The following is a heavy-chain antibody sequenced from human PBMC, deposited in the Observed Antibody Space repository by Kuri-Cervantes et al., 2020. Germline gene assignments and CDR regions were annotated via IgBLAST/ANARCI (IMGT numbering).Heavy chain of an antibody. J-gene: IGHJ4*02. Sequence: GGSLRLSCAASGFTFDDYAMHWVRQAPGKGLEWVSGISWNSGSIGYADSVKGRFTISRDNAKNPLYLQMNSLRAEDTALYYCANSLGGGDFGLNFDYWGQGTLVTVSS. CDR3: ANSLGGGDFGLNFDY. D-gene: IGHD2-21*02. CDR1: GFTFDDYA. V-gene: IGHV3-9*01. CDR2: ISWNSGSI.